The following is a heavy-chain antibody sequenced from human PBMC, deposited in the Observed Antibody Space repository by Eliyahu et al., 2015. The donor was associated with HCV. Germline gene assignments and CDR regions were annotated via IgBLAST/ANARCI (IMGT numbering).Heavy chain of an antibody. Sequence: QVQLVESGGGVVQPGRSLRLSCAASGFPFSSXAMXWVRQAPGKGLEWVAVISYDGSNKYYADSVKGRFTISRDNSKNTLYLQMNSLRAEDTAVYYCARTTIVVVPAAMYYFDYWGQGTLVTVSS. J-gene: IGHJ4*02. D-gene: IGHD2-2*01. V-gene: IGHV3-30-3*01. CDR1: GFPFSSXA. CDR3: ARTTIVVVPAAMYYFDY. CDR2: ISYDGSNK.